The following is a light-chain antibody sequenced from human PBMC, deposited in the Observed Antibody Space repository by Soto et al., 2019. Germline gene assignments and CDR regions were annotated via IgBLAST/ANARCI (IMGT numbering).Light chain of an antibody. Sequence: DIQMTQSHSTLSASVGDRVTITCRASQSISSWLAWYQQKPGKAPKLLIYKASSLESGVPSRFSGSGSGTEFTLTISSLQPDDFATYYCQQYNSYSWTFGQGTQVEIK. CDR3: QQYNSYSWT. V-gene: IGKV1-5*03. J-gene: IGKJ1*01. CDR1: QSISSW. CDR2: KAS.